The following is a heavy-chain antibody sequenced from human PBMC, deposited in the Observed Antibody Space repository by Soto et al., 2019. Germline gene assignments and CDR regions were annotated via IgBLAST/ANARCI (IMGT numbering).Heavy chain of an antibody. CDR1: GFTFSSYG. V-gene: IGHV3-33*01. D-gene: IGHD6-6*01. J-gene: IGHJ6*02. CDR2: IWYDGSNK. Sequence: GGSLRLSCAASGFTFSSYGMHWVRQAPGKGLEWVAVIWYDGSNKYYADSVKGRFTISRDNSKNTLYLQMNSLRAEDTAVYYCAREGSSGLDYYYGMDVWGQGTTVTVSS. CDR3: AREGSSGLDYYYGMDV.